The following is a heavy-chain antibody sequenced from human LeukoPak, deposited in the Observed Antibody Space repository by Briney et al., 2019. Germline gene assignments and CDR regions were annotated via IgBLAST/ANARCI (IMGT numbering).Heavy chain of an antibody. CDR1: GGTFSSYT. D-gene: IGHD2-21*01. CDR2: IIPIAGRA. CDR3: ARDNFASIPRWFDP. Sequence: SVKVSCKASGGTFSSYTISWVRQAPGQGLEWMGKIIPIAGRANYAQKFRGRVTITEDKSKSTVYMELSSLRSEDTAVYYCARDNFASIPRWFDPWGQGTLVTVSS. J-gene: IGHJ5*02. V-gene: IGHV1-69*08.